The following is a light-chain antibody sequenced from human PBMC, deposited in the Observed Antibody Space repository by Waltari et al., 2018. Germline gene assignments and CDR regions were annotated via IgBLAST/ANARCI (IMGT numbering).Light chain of an antibody. CDR3: ASWDDSLNGWV. CDR1: SSNIGSNV. CDR2: SSS. V-gene: IGLV1-44*01. Sequence: QSVLTQPPSASGTPGQRVTISCSGGSSNIGSNVVTWYQQFPGTAPKLLIYSSSQRPSGVPDRFSGSKSGTSASLAISGLQSEDEADFHCASWDDSLNGWVFGGGTKLTVL. J-gene: IGLJ3*02.